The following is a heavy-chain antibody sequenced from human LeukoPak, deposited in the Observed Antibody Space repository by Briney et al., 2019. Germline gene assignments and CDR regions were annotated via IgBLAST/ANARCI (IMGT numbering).Heavy chain of an antibody. CDR1: GGSIRSTTYY. Sequence: SETLSLTCSVSGGSIRSTTYYWGWIRQPPGKGLEWIGTIYYSGSTYYNPSLKSRVTISIDTSKNQFSLRLTSVTAADTAIYYCARDGRSGYEDLWGPGTLVTVSS. D-gene: IGHD5-12*01. V-gene: IGHV4-39*07. J-gene: IGHJ5*02. CDR3: ARDGRSGYEDL. CDR2: IYYSGST.